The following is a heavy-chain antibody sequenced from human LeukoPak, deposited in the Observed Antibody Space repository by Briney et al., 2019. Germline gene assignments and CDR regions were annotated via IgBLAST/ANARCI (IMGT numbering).Heavy chain of an antibody. CDR3: ARDRDSFSY. J-gene: IGHJ4*02. CDR1: GGSISSSSYY. CDR2: IYYSGST. Sequence: SETLSLTCTVSGGSISSSSYYWGWIRQPPGKGLEWIGSIYYSGSTYYNPSLKSRVTISVDTSKNQFSLKLSSVTAADTAVYHCARDRDSFSYWGQGTLVTVSS. V-gene: IGHV4-39*07. D-gene: IGHD2/OR15-2a*01.